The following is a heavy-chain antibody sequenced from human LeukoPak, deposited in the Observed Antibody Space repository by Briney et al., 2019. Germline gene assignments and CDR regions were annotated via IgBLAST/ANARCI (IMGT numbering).Heavy chain of an antibody. J-gene: IGHJ3*02. CDR3: ANGLYDYVWGSYRPVLDAFDI. CDR1: GFTFSSYA. Sequence: PGGSLRLSCAASGFTFSSYAMSWVRQAPGKGLEWVSAISGRGGSTSYADSVKGRFTISRDNSKNTLYLQMNSLRAEDTAVYYCANGLYDYVWGSYRPVLDAFDIWGQGTMVTVSS. V-gene: IGHV3-23*01. D-gene: IGHD3-16*02. CDR2: ISGRGGST.